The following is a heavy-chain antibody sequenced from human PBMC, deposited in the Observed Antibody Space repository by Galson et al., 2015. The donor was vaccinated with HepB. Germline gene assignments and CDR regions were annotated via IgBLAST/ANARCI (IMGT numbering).Heavy chain of an antibody. Sequence: SLRLSCAGAGFIFRHHAMAWIRQAPGKGLEWVSGINGRGSTTYYSDAVKGRFSISRDNSKNTVFLQMDNLKVDGTATYYCVKEGAWFGGDWFDPWGQGTLVTV. CDR2: INGRGSTT. J-gene: IGHJ5*02. CDR3: VKEGAWFGGDWFDP. CDR1: GFIFRHHA. D-gene: IGHD3-16*01. V-gene: IGHV3-23*01.